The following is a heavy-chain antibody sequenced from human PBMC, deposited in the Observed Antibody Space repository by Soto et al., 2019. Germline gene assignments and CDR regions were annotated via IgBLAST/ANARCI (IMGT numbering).Heavy chain of an antibody. J-gene: IGHJ3*02. CDR1: GFTFSSYA. D-gene: IGHD1-26*01. V-gene: IGHV3-30-3*01. Sequence: QVQLVESGGGVVQPGRSLRLSCAASGFTFSSYAMHWVRQAPGKGLEWVAVISYDGSNKYYADSVKGRFTISRDNSKNTLYLQMNSLRAEDRAVYYCARDGPRIVGEVGRDDAFDIWGQGTMVTVSS. CDR2: ISYDGSNK. CDR3: ARDGPRIVGEVGRDDAFDI.